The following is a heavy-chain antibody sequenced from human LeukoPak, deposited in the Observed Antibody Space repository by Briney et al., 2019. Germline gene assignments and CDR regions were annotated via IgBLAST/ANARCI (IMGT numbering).Heavy chain of an antibody. CDR1: GFTFSSYA. J-gene: IGHJ4*02. V-gene: IGHV3-30*01. Sequence: GGSLRLSCAASGFTFSSYAMHWVRQAPGKGLEWVAVISYDGSNKYYADSVKGRFTFSRDNSKNTLYLQMNSLRAEDTAVYYCARGGLAASPYFDYWGQGTLVTVSS. CDR2: ISYDGSNK. D-gene: IGHD2-15*01. CDR3: ARGGLAASPYFDY.